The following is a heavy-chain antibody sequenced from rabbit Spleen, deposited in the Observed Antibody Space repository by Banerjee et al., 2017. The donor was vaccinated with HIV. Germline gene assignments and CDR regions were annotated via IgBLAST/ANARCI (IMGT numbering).Heavy chain of an antibody. CDR1: GFTLSSYY. CDR3: ASGYSDVYFSL. Sequence: HLKESGGGLVQPGGSLKLSCTASGFTLSSYYMNWVRQAPGKGLEWIGYIDPVFGITYYANWVNGRFSISRENAQNTVFLQMTSLTAADTATYFCASGYSDVYFSLWGPGTLVTVS. CDR2: IDPVFGIT. D-gene: IGHD1-1*01. J-gene: IGHJ4*01. V-gene: IGHV1S7*01.